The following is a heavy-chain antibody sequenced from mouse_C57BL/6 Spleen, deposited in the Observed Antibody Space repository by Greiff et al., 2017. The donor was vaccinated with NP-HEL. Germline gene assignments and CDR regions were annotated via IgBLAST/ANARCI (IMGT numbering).Heavy chain of an antibody. CDR1: GYTFTDYY. J-gene: IGHJ1*03. Sequence: EVQLQQSGPVLVKPGASVKMSCKASGYTFTDYYMHWVKQSPGKSLEWIGVINPYNGGTSYNQKFKGKATLTVDKSSSTAYMELNSLTSEDSAVYYCARSNVGGRGTGATVTVAS. CDR3: ARSNVGG. CDR2: INPYNGGT. D-gene: IGHD3-1*01. V-gene: IGHV1-19*01.